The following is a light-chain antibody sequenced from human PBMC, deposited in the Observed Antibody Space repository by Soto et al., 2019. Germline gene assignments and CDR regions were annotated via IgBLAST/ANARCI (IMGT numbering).Light chain of an antibody. Sequence: EIVLTQSPVTLSLSPGERATLSCRASQSVGSSYLAWYQQKPGQAPRLLSYGASSRATGIPDRFSGSGSGTDFTLTIRRLEHEYSAEYYCQHYGSSPPWTFGQGTKVEIK. V-gene: IGKV3-20*01. J-gene: IGKJ1*01. CDR3: QHYGSSPPWT. CDR1: QSVGSSY. CDR2: GAS.